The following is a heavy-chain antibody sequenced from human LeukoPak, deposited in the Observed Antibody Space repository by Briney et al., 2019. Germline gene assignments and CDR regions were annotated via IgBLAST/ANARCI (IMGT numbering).Heavy chain of an antibody. Sequence: GGSLRLSCAASGFTFSSYAMHWVRQAPGKGLEWVAVISYDGSNKYYADSVKGRFTISRDNSKNTLYLQMNSLRAEDTAVYYCARDRRPFSTLSSSSAVLDYWGQGTLVTVSS. V-gene: IGHV3-30-3*01. D-gene: IGHD6-6*01. CDR2: ISYDGSNK. J-gene: IGHJ4*02. CDR1: GFTFSSYA. CDR3: ARDRRPFSTLSSSSAVLDY.